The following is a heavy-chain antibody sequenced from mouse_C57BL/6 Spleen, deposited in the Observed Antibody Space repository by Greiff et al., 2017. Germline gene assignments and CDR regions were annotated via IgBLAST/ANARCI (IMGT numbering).Heavy chain of an antibody. J-gene: IGHJ1*03. CDR2: ISYDGSN. V-gene: IGHV3-6*01. CDR3: ARDPTTVVDNWYFDV. D-gene: IGHD1-1*01. Sequence: EVKLQESGPGLVKPSQSLSLTCSVTGYSITSGYYWNWIRQFPGNKLEWMGYISYDGSNNYNPSLKNRISITRDTSKNQFFLKLNSVTTEDTATYYCARDPTTVVDNWYFDVWGTGTTVTVSS. CDR1: GYSITSGYY.